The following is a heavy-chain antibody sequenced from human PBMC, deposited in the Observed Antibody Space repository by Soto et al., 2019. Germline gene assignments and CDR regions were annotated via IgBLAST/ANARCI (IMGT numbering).Heavy chain of an antibody. J-gene: IGHJ3*01. D-gene: IGHD3-16*01. V-gene: IGHV3-23*01. CDR1: GYTFSNYA. Sequence: GGSLRLSCAASGYTFSNYAMSWVRQAPGKGLQWVSTIFGSGAPTHYADSVKGRFAISRDNSNNTLFLQMNSLKDEDTAVYYCTREASTWGFAFDLWGQGTRVTVSS. CDR2: IFGSGAPT. CDR3: TREASTWGFAFDL.